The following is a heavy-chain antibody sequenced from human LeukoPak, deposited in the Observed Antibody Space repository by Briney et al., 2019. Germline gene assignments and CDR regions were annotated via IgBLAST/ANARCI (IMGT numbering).Heavy chain of an antibody. J-gene: IGHJ4*02. CDR3: ARDYTTAVAGKLLGY. CDR2: INSDGSST. V-gene: IGHV3-74*01. D-gene: IGHD6-19*01. CDR1: GFTFSSYW. Sequence: GGSLRLSCAASGFTFSSYWMHWVRQAPGKGLVWVSRINSDGSSTNDADSVKGRFTISRDNAKNTLYLQMNSLRAEDTAVYYCARDYTTAVAGKLLGYWGQGTLVTVSS.